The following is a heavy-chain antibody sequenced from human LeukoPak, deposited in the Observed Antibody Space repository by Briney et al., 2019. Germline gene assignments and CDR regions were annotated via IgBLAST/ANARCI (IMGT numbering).Heavy chain of an antibody. V-gene: IGHV3-74*01. CDR3: SRAGASGWYAAGWFDP. J-gene: IGHJ5*02. Sequence: GGSLKLSCAASGFPFNNYWIHWVRQAPGKGLMWVSSINTDGRTTRYAASVQGRFTISRDNAKNTLSLQMNSLRDDDTAVYYCSRAGASGWYAAGWFDPWGQGTLVTVSS. D-gene: IGHD6-19*01. CDR1: GFPFNNYW. CDR2: INTDGRTT.